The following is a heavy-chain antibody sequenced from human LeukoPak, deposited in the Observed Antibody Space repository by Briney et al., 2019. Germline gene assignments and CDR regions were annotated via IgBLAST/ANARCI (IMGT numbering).Heavy chain of an antibody. D-gene: IGHD3-22*01. J-gene: IGHJ3*02. CDR2: INRSGST. Sequence: PSETLSLTCAVYGGSFSGYYWTWIRQPPGKGLEWIGEINRSGSTNYNPSLKSRVTISVDTSKNQFSLKLSSVTAADTAVYYCASSSYYDSSGYYWAFDIWGQGTMVTVSS. V-gene: IGHV4-34*01. CDR1: GGSFSGYY. CDR3: ASSSYYDSSGYYWAFDI.